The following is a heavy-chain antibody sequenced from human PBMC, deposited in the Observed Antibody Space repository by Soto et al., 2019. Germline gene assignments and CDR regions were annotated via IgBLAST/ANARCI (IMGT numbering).Heavy chain of an antibody. V-gene: IGHV1-18*01. CDR3: ARIPPFYGSGSYYKMGIDY. CDR1: GYTFTSYG. J-gene: IGHJ4*02. Sequence: QVQLVQSGAEVKKPGASVKVSCKASGYTFTSYGISWVRQAPGQGLEWMGWISAYNGNTNYAQKLQGRVTMTTDTSTSTAYMELRSLRSGDTAVYYCARIPPFYGSGSYYKMGIDYWGQGTLVTVSS. CDR2: ISAYNGNT. D-gene: IGHD3-10*01.